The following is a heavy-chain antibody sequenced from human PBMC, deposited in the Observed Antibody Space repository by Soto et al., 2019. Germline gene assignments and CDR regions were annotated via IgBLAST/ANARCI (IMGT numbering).Heavy chain of an antibody. V-gene: IGHV1-2*02. CDR1: GYTFSDYY. CDR2: INPNSGGT. CDR3: AREPATAKPEGVDF. D-gene: IGHD1-1*01. J-gene: IGHJ4*02. Sequence: ASVKVSCKASGYTFSDYYIHWVRQAPGQGLEWMGWINPNSGGTKYAPNFQGGVTLTRDTSITTAYMDLSRLRSGDTAVYYCAREPATAKPEGVDFWGQGTLVTVSS.